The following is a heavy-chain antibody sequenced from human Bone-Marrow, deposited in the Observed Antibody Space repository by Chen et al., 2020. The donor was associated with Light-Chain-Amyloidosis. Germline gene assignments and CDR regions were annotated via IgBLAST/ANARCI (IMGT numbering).Heavy chain of an antibody. V-gene: IGHV1-8*01. CDR1: GYTFTSYD. D-gene: IGHD2-15*01. CDR2: MNPNSGNT. Sequence: QVQLVQSGAEVKKPGASVKVSCKASGYTFTSYDINWVRQATGQGLEWMGWMNPNSGNTGYAQKFQGRVTMTSNTSIGTAYLELSSLRSEDTAVYYCARTLGGLYYYYYYMDVWGNGPTVTVSS. CDR3: ARTLGGLYYYYYYMDV. J-gene: IGHJ6*03.